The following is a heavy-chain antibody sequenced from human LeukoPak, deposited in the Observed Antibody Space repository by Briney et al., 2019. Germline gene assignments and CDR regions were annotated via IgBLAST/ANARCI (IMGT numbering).Heavy chain of an antibody. CDR2: ISYDGSNK. CDR1: GFTFSSYG. D-gene: IGHD5-12*01. J-gene: IGHJ4*02. CDR3: ATDQSGYSAYGPFDY. Sequence: GRSLRLSCAASGFTFSSYGMHWVRQAPGKGLEWVAVISYDGSNKYYADSVKGRFTISRDNSKNTLYLQMNSLRAEDTAVYYCATDQSGYSAYGPFDYWDQGTLVIVSS. V-gene: IGHV3-30*03.